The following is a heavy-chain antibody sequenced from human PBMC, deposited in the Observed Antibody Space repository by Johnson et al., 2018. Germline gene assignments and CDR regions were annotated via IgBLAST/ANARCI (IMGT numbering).Heavy chain of an antibody. D-gene: IGHD1-26*01. Sequence: VQLVESGGGLVPPGGSLRLSCAASGFTFSNYWMFWVRQAPGKGLEWVATIKKDGSEKLHVDSVKGRFTMSRDNAKNSLYLQMSSLRDEDTAGYYCVGGVGWILQHWGQGTLVSVSS. CDR3: VGGVGWILQH. V-gene: IGHV3-7*01. CDR2: IKKDGSEK. J-gene: IGHJ1*01. CDR1: GFTFSNYW.